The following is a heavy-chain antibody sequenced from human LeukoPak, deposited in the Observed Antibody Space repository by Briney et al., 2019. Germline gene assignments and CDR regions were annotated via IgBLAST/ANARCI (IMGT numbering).Heavy chain of an antibody. V-gene: IGHV3-30-3*01. CDR3: AKDTSRDGGNSGGYFQD. D-gene: IGHD4-23*01. Sequence: GRSLRLSCAASGFTFSIYAMHWVRQAPGKGLEWVAVISYDGSNKYYADSVKGRFTISRDNSKNTLYLQMNSLRAEDTAIYYCAKDTSRDGGNSGGYFQDWGQGTLLSVSS. CDR1: GFTFSIYA. CDR2: ISYDGSNK. J-gene: IGHJ1*01.